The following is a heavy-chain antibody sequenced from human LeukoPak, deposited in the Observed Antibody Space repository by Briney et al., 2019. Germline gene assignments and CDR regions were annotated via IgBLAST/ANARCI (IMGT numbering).Heavy chain of an antibody. CDR2: ISSSSSTI. D-gene: IGHD2-8*02. CDR1: GFTFSSYS. CDR3: ARPSQVGHDTGGYFDY. Sequence: GGSLRLSCAASGFTFSSYSMNWVRQAPGKGLEWVSYISSSSSTIYYADSVKGRFTISRDNAKNLLYLQMNSLRAEDTAVYYCARPSQVGHDTGGYFDYWGQGILVTVSS. J-gene: IGHJ4*02. V-gene: IGHV3-48*04.